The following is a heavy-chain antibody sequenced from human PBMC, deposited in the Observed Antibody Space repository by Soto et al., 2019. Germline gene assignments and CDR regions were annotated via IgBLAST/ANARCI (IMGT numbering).Heavy chain of an antibody. V-gene: IGHV3-30*04. CDR3: ARERDIAATGIFYY. CDR1: GFTFSNFV. D-gene: IGHD6-13*01. Sequence: QVQLVESGGGVVQPGGSLRLSCAASGFTFSNFVMHWVRQAPGKGLEWVAATSYDGKNKDHADSVKGRFTISRDNSKNTLYLQMNSLRHEDTAVYFCARERDIAATGIFYYWGQGTLVTVSS. CDR2: TSYDGKNK. J-gene: IGHJ4*02.